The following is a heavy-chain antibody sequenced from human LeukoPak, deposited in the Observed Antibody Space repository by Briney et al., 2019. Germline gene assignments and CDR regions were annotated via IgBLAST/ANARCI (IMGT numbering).Heavy chain of an antibody. CDR1: GGSFSGYY. Sequence: PSETLSLTCAVYGGSFSGYYWSWIRQPPGKGLEWIGEIYHSGSTNYNPSLKSRVTISVDKSKNQFSLKLSSVTAADTAVYYCARAVYSSSWYYFDYWGQGTLVTVSS. J-gene: IGHJ4*02. CDR2: IYHSGST. D-gene: IGHD6-13*01. CDR3: ARAVYSSSWYYFDY. V-gene: IGHV4-34*01.